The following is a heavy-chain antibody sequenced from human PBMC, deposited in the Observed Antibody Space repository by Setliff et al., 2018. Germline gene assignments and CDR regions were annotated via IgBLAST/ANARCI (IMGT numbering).Heavy chain of an antibody. D-gene: IGHD3-10*01. CDR1: GYTFSSYA. V-gene: IGHV1-18*01. CDR3: ARRPRAVYGSGRRNWFLDY. J-gene: IGHJ4*02. CDR2: ISVYSGNT. Sequence: SCKASGYTFSSYAISWVRQAPGQGLEWLGWISVYSGNTDYAQNFQGRVTMTADTSTSTAYMELRSLTSDDTAVYYCARRPRAVYGSGRRNWFLDYWGQGTLVTVSS.